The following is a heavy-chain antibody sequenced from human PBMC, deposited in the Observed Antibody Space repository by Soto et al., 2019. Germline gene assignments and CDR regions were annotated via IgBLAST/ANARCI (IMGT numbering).Heavy chain of an antibody. CDR3: ARGRKDYDILTGYYRYYYYMDV. D-gene: IGHD3-9*01. CDR1: GGSFSGYY. Sequence: PSETLSLTCAVYGGSFSGYYWSWIRQPPGKGLEWIGEINHSGSTNYNPSLKSRVTISVDTSKNQFSLKLSSVTAADTAVYYCARGRKDYDILTGYYRYYYYMDVWGKGTTVTVSS. CDR2: INHSGST. V-gene: IGHV4-34*01. J-gene: IGHJ6*03.